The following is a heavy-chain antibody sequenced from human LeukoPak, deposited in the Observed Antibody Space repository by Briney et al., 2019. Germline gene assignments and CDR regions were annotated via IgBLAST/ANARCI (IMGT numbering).Heavy chain of an antibody. J-gene: IGHJ4*02. Sequence: GGSLRLSCAASGFTFGSYSMNWVRRAPGKGLEWVSSISSSSSYIYYADSVKGRFTISRDNAKNSLYLQMNSLRAEDTAVYYCARGSGVRFLEWLLYSDYWGQGTLVTVSS. D-gene: IGHD3-3*01. CDR2: ISSSSSYI. CDR3: ARGSGVRFLEWLLYSDY. V-gene: IGHV3-21*01. CDR1: GFTFGSYS.